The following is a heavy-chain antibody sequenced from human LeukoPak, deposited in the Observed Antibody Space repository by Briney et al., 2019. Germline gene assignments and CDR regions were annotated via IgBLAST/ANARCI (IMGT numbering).Heavy chain of an antibody. J-gene: IGHJ4*02. Sequence: PGGSLRLSCTVSGFTFEDFAMTWVRQAPGKGLEWVGFIRRRSYGGTTDYAASVKGRFTISIDDSKNIAFLQMNSLKTEDTAIYFCSRDSHGDDVYEYWGQGTLVTVSS. CDR2: IRRRSYGGTT. V-gene: IGHV3-49*04. CDR1: GFTFEDFA. D-gene: IGHD1-1*01. CDR3: SRDSHGDDVYEY.